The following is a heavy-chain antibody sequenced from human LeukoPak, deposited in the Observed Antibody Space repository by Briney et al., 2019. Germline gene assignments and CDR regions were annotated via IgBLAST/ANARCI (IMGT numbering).Heavy chain of an antibody. CDR2: ISYDGSNK. D-gene: IGHD3-3*01. J-gene: IGHJ4*02. CDR1: GLTFSGYA. CDR3: ARDFRLDYDFWSGYVDY. V-gene: IGHV3-30-3*01. Sequence: SGGSLRLSCAASGLTFSGYAMHWVRQAPGKGLEWVAVISYDGSNKYYADSVKGRFTISRDNSKNTLYLQMNSLRAEDTAVYYCARDFRLDYDFWSGYVDYWGQGTLVTVSS.